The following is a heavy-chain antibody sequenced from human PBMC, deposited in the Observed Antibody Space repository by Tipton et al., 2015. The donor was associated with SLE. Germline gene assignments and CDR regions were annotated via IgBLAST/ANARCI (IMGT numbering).Heavy chain of an antibody. CDR3: ARARGRYSYGYDAFDI. J-gene: IGHJ3*02. D-gene: IGHD5-18*01. CDR1: GGSITSHY. V-gene: IGHV4-59*08. Sequence: TLSLTCNVSGGSITSHYWSWIRQPPGKGLEWIGYVDYIGSTNYNPSLKSRVTISIDTSNNEFSLNLKSVTATDTAVYYCARARGRYSYGYDAFDIWGQGTMVTVSS. CDR2: VDYIGST.